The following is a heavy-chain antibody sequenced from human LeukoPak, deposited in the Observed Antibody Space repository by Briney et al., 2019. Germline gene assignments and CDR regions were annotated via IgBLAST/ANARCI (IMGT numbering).Heavy chain of an antibody. Sequence: GGSLRLSCAASGFAFSSYAMHWVRQAPGKGLEWVALISNDGDNKYHADSVKGRFTISRDNSKKSLYLQMNSLRPEDTALYYCARDPVSIGSRMNSDYWGQGTLVTVSS. CDR2: ISNDGDNK. V-gene: IGHV3-30-3*01. D-gene: IGHD3-10*01. CDR1: GFAFSSYA. CDR3: ARDPVSIGSRMNSDY. J-gene: IGHJ4*02.